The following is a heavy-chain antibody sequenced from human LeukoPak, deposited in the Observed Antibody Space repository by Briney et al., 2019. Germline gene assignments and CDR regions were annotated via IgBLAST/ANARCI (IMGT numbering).Heavy chain of an antibody. V-gene: IGHV4-59*01. CDR3: ARSGGYSSSWSL. D-gene: IGHD6-13*01. Sequence: SETLSLTCTVSGGSISTYYWNWIRQPQGKGLEWIGYISNSGITTYNPSLKSRVTISVDSSKSQFSLKLNSVTAADTAVYYCARSGGYSSSWSLWGQGTLVTVSS. J-gene: IGHJ4*02. CDR1: GGSISTYY. CDR2: ISNSGIT.